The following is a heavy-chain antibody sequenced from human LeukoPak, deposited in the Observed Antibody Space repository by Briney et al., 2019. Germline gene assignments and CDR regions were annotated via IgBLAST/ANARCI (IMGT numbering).Heavy chain of an antibody. CDR2: TYPGDSDT. J-gene: IGHJ4*02. CDR1: GYAFTNYW. D-gene: IGHD2-21*02. Sequence: GESLKISCKGSGYAFTNYWIGWVRQMPGKGLEWMGITYPGDSDTRYSPSSQGQVTISVDKSISTAHLQWSSLKASDTAMYYCARHSYMTATPIPDYWGQGTLVTVPS. V-gene: IGHV5-51*01. CDR3: ARHSYMTATPIPDY.